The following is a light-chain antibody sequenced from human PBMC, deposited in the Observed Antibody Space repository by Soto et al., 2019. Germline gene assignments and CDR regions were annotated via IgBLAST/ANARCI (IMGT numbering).Light chain of an antibody. CDR2: KAS. CDR3: QQYNSYSRSWT. J-gene: IGKJ1*01. CDR1: QSISSW. Sequence: DIQMTQSPPTLSASVGDRVTITCRASQSISSWLAWYQQKPGKAPKLLIYKASSLESGVPSRFSGSGSGTEFTLTISSLQPDDFATYYCQQYNSYSRSWTFGQGTKVDIK. V-gene: IGKV1-5*03.